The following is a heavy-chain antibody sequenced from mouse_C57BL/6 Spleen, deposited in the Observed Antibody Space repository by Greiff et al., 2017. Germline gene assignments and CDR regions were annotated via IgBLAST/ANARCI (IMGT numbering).Heavy chain of an antibody. Sequence: QVQLQQPGAELVKPGASVKMSCKASGYTFTSYWITWVKQRPGQGLEWIGDIYPGSGSTNYNEKFKSKATLTVDTSSSTAYMQLSSLTSEDSAVYYCARWGSYVWYFDVWGTGTTVTVSS. CDR3: ARWGSYVWYFDV. V-gene: IGHV1-55*01. J-gene: IGHJ1*03. D-gene: IGHD1-1*02. CDR1: GYTFTSYW. CDR2: IYPGSGST.